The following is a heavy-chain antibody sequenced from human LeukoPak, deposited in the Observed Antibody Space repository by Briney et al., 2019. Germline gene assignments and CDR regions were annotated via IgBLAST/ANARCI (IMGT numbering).Heavy chain of an antibody. CDR2: IYYSGST. CDR3: AGARSSFDY. J-gene: IGHJ4*02. V-gene: IGHV4-39*01. D-gene: IGHD6-6*01. CDR1: GGSISSSSYY. Sequence: SSETLSLTCTVSGGSISSSSYYWGWIRQPPGKGLEWIGSIYYSGSTYYNPSLKSRVTISVDTSKNQFSLKLSSVTAADTAVYYCAGARSSFDYWGQGTLVTVSS.